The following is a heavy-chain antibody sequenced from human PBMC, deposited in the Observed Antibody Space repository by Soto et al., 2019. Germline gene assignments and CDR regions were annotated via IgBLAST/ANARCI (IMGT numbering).Heavy chain of an antibody. J-gene: IGHJ4*02. Sequence: GASVKVSCKASGYTFTGYAMHWVRQAPGQRLEWMGWINAGNGNTKYSQKFQGRVTITRDTSASAAYMELSSLSSEDTAVYYCARAVAVPADFGYWGQGTLVTVSS. CDR2: INAGNGNT. CDR3: ARAVAVPADFGY. CDR1: GYTFTGYA. D-gene: IGHD6-19*01. V-gene: IGHV1-3*01.